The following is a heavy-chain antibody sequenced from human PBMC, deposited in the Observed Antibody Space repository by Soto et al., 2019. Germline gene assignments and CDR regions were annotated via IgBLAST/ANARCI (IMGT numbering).Heavy chain of an antibody. CDR2: FFYGGRT. CDR3: TTVASTHFDS. V-gene: IGHV4-39*01. CDR1: GGSISTPSYN. J-gene: IGHJ4*02. Sequence: QVQLQESGPGLLKPSETLSLTCTVSGGSISTPSYNWGWVRQPPGKGPEWIGSFFYGGRTHYLPSLKCRLAISVDTARSQVSLILTSVTAADTAVYYCTTVASTHFDSWGQGALVSVSS. D-gene: IGHD4-17*01.